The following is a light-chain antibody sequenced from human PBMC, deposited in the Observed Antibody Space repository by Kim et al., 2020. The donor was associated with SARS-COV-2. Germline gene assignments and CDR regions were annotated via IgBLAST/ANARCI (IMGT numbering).Light chain of an antibody. CDR2: SAS. V-gene: IGKV3-15*01. Sequence: EIEMTQSPATLSVSPGESATPSCRASQTVGSHLAWYQQKPGQAPRLLIYSASTRATGIPPRFRGSGSGTEFTLTISSLQSEDSAIYYCQHHNNWPPYTFGQGTKLEI. CDR3: QHHNNWPPYT. CDR1: QTVGSH. J-gene: IGKJ2*01.